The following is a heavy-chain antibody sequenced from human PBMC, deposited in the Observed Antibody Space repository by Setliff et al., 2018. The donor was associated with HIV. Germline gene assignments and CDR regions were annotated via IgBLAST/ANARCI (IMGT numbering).Heavy chain of an antibody. CDR3: AKDRRGSGYSSGWYVDSYYMDV. CDR1: GFSFSNYG. Sequence: GGSLRLSCVASGFSFSNYGMHWVRQAPGKGLEWVAVMLYDGSDRYYADSVKGRFTISRDNSKKTLYLQMNSPRAEDTAVYYCAKDRRGSGYSSGWYVDSYYMDVWGKGNTVTVSS. J-gene: IGHJ6*03. CDR2: MLYDGSDR. D-gene: IGHD6-19*01. V-gene: IGHV3-30*18.